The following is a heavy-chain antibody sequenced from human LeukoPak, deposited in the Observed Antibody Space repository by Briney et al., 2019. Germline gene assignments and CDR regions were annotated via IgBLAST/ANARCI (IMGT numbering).Heavy chain of an antibody. CDR2: IYSTGST. V-gene: IGHV4-4*07. J-gene: IGHJ4*02. CDR1: GDSISSYY. Sequence: SETLSHTCTVSGDSISSYYWTWIRQPAGKGLEWIGRIYSTGSTNYNLSLKSRVTMSIDTSKNQLSLKLSSVTAADTAVYYCARDAVADYYFDHWGQGTLVTVSS. CDR3: ARDAVADYYFDH. D-gene: IGHD6-19*01.